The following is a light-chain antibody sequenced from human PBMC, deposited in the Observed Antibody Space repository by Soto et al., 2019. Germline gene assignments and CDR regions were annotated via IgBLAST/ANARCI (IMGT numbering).Light chain of an antibody. J-gene: IGKJ1*01. CDR2: WAS. CDR3: QQYYSTPQT. CDR1: QSVLYSSNNKNY. Sequence: DIVMTQSPDSLAVSLGERATINCKSSQSVLYSSNNKNYLAWYQQKPGQPPKLLIYWASTRESGVPDRFSGRGSGTAFTLTISSLQAEDVAVYYCQQYYSTPQTFGQGTKVEIK. V-gene: IGKV4-1*01.